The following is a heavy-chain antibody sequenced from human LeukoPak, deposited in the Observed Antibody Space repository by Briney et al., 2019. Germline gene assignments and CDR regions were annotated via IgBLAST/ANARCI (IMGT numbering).Heavy chain of an antibody. D-gene: IGHD3-10*01. CDR3: ARGLGLWFGENNWFDP. CDR2: MNPNSGNT. V-gene: IGHV1-8*01. Sequence: ASVKVSCKASGYTFTSYDINWVRQATGQGLEWMGWMNPNSGNTGYAQKFQGRVTMTRNTSISTAYMELSSLRSEDTAVYYCARGLGLWFGENNWFDPWGQGTLVTVSS. CDR1: GYTFTSYD. J-gene: IGHJ5*02.